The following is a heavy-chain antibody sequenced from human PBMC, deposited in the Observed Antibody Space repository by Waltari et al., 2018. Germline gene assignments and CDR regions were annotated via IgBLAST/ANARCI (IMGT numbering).Heavy chain of an antibody. J-gene: IGHJ6*03. CDR2: GIPGLNIT. CDR1: GGTFSTYA. Sequence: QVQLVQSGAEVKKPGSSVKVSCKASGGTFSTYAINWVRQAPGQGLEWVGGGIPGLNITNSAKKYQCRGTLTADKSTSTAYMELSGLSPEDKAAYFCARARTQLRSGDNYYYYMDVRAEGTTVTVSS. V-gene: IGHV1-69*10. D-gene: IGHD2-2*01. CDR3: ARARTQLRSGDNYYYYMDV.